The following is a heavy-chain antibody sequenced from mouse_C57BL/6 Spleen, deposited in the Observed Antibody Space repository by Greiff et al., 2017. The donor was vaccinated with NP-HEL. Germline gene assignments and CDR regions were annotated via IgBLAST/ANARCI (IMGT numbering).Heavy chain of an antibody. Sequence: QVHLEEPGAGLVRPGSSVKLSCTASGFTFTGYWMHWVKQRPMQGLEWIGNIDPSDSETHYNQKFKVKATFTVDKSSSTAYMRLGSPTAEDSAVYYCARGDDDGMDYWGQGTTLTVSS. CDR2: IDPSDSET. D-gene: IGHD2-4*01. J-gene: IGHJ2*01. V-gene: IGHV1-52*01. CDR3: ARGDDDGMDY. CDR1: GFTFTGYW.